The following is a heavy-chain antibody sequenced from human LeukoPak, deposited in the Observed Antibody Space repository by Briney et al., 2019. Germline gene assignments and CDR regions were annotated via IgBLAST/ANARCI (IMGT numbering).Heavy chain of an antibody. Sequence: GESLKISCKHSEYSFPNYCVGWVRQMPGKGLEWMGIIYPDDSDTRYSPSFQGRVTISADKSINTAYLEWSSLKASHTATYYCAIGRGGQQLGDFWGQGTLVTVSS. CDR2: IYPDDSDT. J-gene: IGHJ4*02. D-gene: IGHD6-13*01. V-gene: IGHV5-51*01. CDR1: EYSFPNYC. CDR3: AIGRGGQQLGDF.